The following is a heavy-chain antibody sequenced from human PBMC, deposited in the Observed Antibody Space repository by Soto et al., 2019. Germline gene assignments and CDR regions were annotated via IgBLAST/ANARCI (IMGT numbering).Heavy chain of an antibody. CDR3: ARSYSSGWEFDY. CDR2: INDYGTTI. V-gene: IGHV3-74*01. CDR1: GFRFSSHW. D-gene: IGHD6-19*01. J-gene: IGHJ4*02. Sequence: GGSLRLSCAASGFRFSSHWMHWVRQAPGKGLVWVSRINDYGTTINYAESVKGRFTVSRDNAQNSLSLKLNSLRVEDTAVYYCARSYSSGWEFDYWGQGTQVTVSS.